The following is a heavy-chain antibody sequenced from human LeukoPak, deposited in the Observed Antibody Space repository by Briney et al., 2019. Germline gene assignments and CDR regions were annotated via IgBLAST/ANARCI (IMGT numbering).Heavy chain of an antibody. CDR2: IYPGDSDT. CDR3: ARLGAIVVVPDAMPDWYCDL. CDR1: GYIFTNYW. V-gene: IGHV5-51*01. J-gene: IGHJ2*01. Sequence: GESPKISCKGSGYIFTNYWIGWVRQMPGKGLGWMGMIYPGDSDTIYSPSFQGQVTISADKSITTAHLQWSSLKPSDTAMYYCARLGAIVVVPDAMPDWYCDLWGRGTLVTVSS. D-gene: IGHD2-2*01.